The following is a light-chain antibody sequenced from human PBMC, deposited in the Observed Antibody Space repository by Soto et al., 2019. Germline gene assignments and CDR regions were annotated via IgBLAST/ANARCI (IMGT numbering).Light chain of an antibody. CDR2: DAS. J-gene: IGKJ1*01. Sequence: DIQMTQSPSTLSASVGDRVTITCRASQSISSWLAWYQQKPGKAPKLLIYDASSLESGDPSRFSGSGSGTEFTLTISSLQPDDFATYYCQQYNSIIRTFGQGTKVEIK. V-gene: IGKV1-5*01. CDR1: QSISSW. CDR3: QQYNSIIRT.